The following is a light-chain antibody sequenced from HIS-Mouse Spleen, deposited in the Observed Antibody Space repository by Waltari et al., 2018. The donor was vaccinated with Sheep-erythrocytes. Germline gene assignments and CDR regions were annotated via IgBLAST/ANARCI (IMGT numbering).Light chain of an antibody. CDR3: QQANSFPYT. Sequence: DLQMTQSPSSVSASVGDRVTITCRASQCISSWLAWYQQKPGKDPKLLIYAASSLQSGVPSRFSDSGSGTDFTLTISSLQPEDFATYYCQQANSFPYTFGQGTKLEIK. CDR1: QCISSW. J-gene: IGKJ2*01. CDR2: AAS. V-gene: IGKV1-12*01.